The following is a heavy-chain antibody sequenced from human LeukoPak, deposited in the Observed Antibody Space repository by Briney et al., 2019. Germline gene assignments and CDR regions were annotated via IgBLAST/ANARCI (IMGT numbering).Heavy chain of an antibody. V-gene: IGHV3-23*01. CDR1: GFTFSSYA. Sequence: GGSLILSCAASGFTFSSYAMTWVRQAPGKGLECVSGIGGSGGTTNYTDSVKGRFTISRDNYKNMLYLQISSLRAEEMALYYCAKGNSSGWDYYFDSWGRGTLVLVSS. D-gene: IGHD6-19*01. CDR3: AKGNSSGWDYYFDS. J-gene: IGHJ4*02. CDR2: IGGSGGTT.